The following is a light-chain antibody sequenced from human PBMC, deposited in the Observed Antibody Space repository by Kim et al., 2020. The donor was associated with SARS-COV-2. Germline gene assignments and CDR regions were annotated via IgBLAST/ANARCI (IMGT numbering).Light chain of an antibody. J-gene: IGKJ2*03. CDR1: QSIGSS. Sequence: SVTPKEKVTITCRASQSIGSSLHWYQQKPDQSPKLLIKYASQSFSGVPSRFSGSGSGTDFTPTINSLEVEDAATYYCHQSSSIPYSFGQGTKLEIK. CDR3: HQSSSIPYS. V-gene: IGKV6-21*01. CDR2: YAS.